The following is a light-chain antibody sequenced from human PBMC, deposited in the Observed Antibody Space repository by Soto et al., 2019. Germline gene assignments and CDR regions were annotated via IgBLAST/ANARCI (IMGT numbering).Light chain of an antibody. V-gene: IGLV1-44*01. CDR1: PSNIGGYH. Sequence: QSVLTQPPSASGTPGQTVTISCSGVPSNIGGYHVHWYRQFPGTAPQLLIFTLNQRPSGVPDRFSGSQSGTAASLAISGLQSEDEADYYCAVWDDSLNGHLVFCGGTKVTVL. CDR2: TLN. CDR3: AVWDDSLNGHLV. J-gene: IGLJ2*01.